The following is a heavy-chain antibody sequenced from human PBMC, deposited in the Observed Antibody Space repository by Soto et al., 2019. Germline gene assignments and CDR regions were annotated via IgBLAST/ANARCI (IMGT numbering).Heavy chain of an antibody. CDR1: GGTFSSYA. Sequence: SVQVSCKASGGTFSSYAISWVRQAPGQGLEWMGGIIPIFGTANYAQKFQGRVTITADKSTSTAYMELSSLRSEDTAVYYCAREGYPYYYDSSGYYYAHWGQGTLVTVSS. CDR2: IIPIFGTA. J-gene: IGHJ4*02. V-gene: IGHV1-69*06. CDR3: AREGYPYYYDSSGYYYAH. D-gene: IGHD3-22*01.